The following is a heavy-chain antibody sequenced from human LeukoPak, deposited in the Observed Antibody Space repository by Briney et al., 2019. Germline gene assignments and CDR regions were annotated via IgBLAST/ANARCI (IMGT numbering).Heavy chain of an antibody. D-gene: IGHD4/OR15-4a*01. CDR3: ARDPPAVRTNTYA. Sequence: GGPLRLSCAASGFTASNNYMNWVRQAPGKGLEWVSLIYSGGDTHYADSVKGRFTISRDSSKNTLYLQMNSLRAEDTAVYYCARDPPAVRTNTYAWGQGTLVTVSS. J-gene: IGHJ5*02. CDR1: GFTASNNY. CDR2: IYSGGDT. V-gene: IGHV3-66*01.